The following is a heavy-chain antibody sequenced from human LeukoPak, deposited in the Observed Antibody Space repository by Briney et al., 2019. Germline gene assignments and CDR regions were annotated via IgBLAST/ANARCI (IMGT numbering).Heavy chain of an antibody. CDR3: AKVDCSSTSCYEGGDYYYYYGMDV. J-gene: IGHJ6*02. CDR1: GFTFSSYA. D-gene: IGHD2-2*01. V-gene: IGHV3-23*01. CDR2: ISGSGGST. Sequence: GGSLRLSCAASGFTFSSYAMSWVRQAPGKGLGWVSAISGSGGSTYYAASVKGRFTITRDNSKNTLYLQMNSLRAEDTAVYYCAKVDCSSTSCYEGGDYYYYYGMDVWGQGTTVTVSS.